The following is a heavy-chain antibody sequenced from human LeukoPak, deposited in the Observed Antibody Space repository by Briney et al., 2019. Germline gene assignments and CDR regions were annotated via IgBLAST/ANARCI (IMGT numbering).Heavy chain of an antibody. J-gene: IGHJ4*02. CDR2: IKSKTDGGTT. Sequence: GGSLRLSCAASGFTFSNAWMSWVRQAPGKGLEWVGRIKSKTDGGTTDYAAPVKGRFTISKDDSKNTLYLQMNSLKTEDTAVYYCTTADSSRWEATDFDYWGQGTLVTVSS. CDR1: GFTFSNAW. D-gene: IGHD1-26*01. V-gene: IGHV3-15*01. CDR3: TTADSSRWEATDFDY.